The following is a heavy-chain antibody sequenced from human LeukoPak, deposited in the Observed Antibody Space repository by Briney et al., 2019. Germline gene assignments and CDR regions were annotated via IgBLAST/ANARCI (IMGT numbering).Heavy chain of an antibody. J-gene: IGHJ4*02. CDR3: ARRSRYSDYVDL. CDR2: ICYSGSA. Sequence: KTSETLSLTCTVSGGSISSNYWSWIRQPPGKGLEWIGYICYSGSANCNPSLKSRVSISVDTSKKQFSLKLSSVTAADTAVYYCARRSRYSDYVDLWGQGTLVTVSS. V-gene: IGHV4-59*08. D-gene: IGHD5-18*01. CDR1: GGSISSNY.